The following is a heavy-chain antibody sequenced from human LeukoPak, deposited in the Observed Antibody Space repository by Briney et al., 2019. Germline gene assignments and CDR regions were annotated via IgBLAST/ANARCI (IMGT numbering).Heavy chain of an antibody. V-gene: IGHV3-30*02. Sequence: GGSLRLSCAASGFTFNNYGMHWVRQAPGKGLEWVAFIRHDGSNKYYADSVKGRFTISRDNSKNTLSLQMNSLRPEDTAVYYCGRDLASGYSYGVDYWGQGTLVTVSS. CDR2: IRHDGSNK. J-gene: IGHJ4*02. CDR3: GRDLASGYSYGVDY. CDR1: GFTFNNYG. D-gene: IGHD5-18*01.